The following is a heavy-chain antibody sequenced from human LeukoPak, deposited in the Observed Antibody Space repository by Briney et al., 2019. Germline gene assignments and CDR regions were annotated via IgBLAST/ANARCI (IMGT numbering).Heavy chain of an antibody. CDR2: ISYDGNAK. CDR3: AKDSFGSGWYNYFDP. J-gene: IGHJ5*02. CDR1: GFTFSSCG. Sequence: PGRSLRLSCSASGFTFSSCGMHWVRQAPGMGLEWVAMISYDGNAKYYADSVRGRFAISRDNSKNTLYLQMNSLRAEDTAVYYCAKDSFGSGWYNYFDPWGPGTLVAVSS. V-gene: IGHV3-30*18. D-gene: IGHD6-19*01.